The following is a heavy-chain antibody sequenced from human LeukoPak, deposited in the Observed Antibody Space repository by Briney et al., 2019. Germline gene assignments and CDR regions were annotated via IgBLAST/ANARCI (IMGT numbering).Heavy chain of an antibody. Sequence: PGGSLRLSCAASGFTFSSYSMNWVRQAPGKGLEWVSSISSSSSYKYYADSVQGRFTISRDNAKNSLYLQMNSLRAEDTAVYYCAREAYSSSSYCFDYWGQGTLVTVSS. CDR2: ISSSSSYK. D-gene: IGHD6-6*01. J-gene: IGHJ4*02. CDR3: AREAYSSSSYCFDY. CDR1: GFTFSSYS. V-gene: IGHV3-21*01.